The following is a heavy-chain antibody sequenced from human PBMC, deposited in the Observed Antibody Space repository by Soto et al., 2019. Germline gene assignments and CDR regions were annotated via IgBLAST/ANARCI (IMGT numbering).Heavy chain of an antibody. Sequence: QVQLQQSGAGLLKPSETLSLDCGVLGGSFTDYDWTWVCQSPGRGLEWIGEVSQSGRRTYNPSLKGRFAISRDTAKNQFPLRVTSVTAADTALYYCAGYSSSFVAFEVWGHGTEVTVSS. CDR2: VSQSGRR. CDR3: AGYSSSFVAFEV. CDR1: GGSFTDYD. D-gene: IGHD3-10*01. J-gene: IGHJ3*01. V-gene: IGHV4-34*01.